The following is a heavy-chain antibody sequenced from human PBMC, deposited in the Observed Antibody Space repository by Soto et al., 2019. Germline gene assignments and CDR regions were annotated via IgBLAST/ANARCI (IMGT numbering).Heavy chain of an antibody. D-gene: IGHD2-15*01. CDR3: ARGPGRTGVRFDY. CDR2: ISSTSDYI. V-gene: IGHV3-21*01. CDR1: GITFSAYN. Sequence: GGSLRLSCAASGITFSAYNMNWVRQAPGKGLEWVSSISSTSDYIYYTDSVKGRFTISRDNAKNSLYLQMNGLRAEDTAVYYCARGPGRTGVRFDYWGQGNLVTVSS. J-gene: IGHJ4*02.